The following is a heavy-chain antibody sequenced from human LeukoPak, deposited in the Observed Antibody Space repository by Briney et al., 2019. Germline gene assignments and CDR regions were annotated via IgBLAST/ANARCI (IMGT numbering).Heavy chain of an antibody. CDR3: AKDMVEYGDYYYFDY. D-gene: IGHD4-17*01. CDR2: IWYDGSNK. CDR1: GFTFSSYG. J-gene: IGHJ4*02. V-gene: IGHV3-33*06. Sequence: GGSLRLSCAASGFTFSSYGMHWGSEAPGKGMEWGAVIWYDGSNKYYAASVNGPFTISRDNSKNTLYLQMNSLRAEDTAVYYCAKDMVEYGDYYYFDYWGQGTLVTVSS.